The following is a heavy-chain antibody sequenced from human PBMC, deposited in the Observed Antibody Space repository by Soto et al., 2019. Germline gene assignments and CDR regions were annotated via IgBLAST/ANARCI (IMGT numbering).Heavy chain of an antibody. CDR1: GYSFTSYW. CDR3: ARSYSGSYYVGRPGYLGFDY. CDR2: IDPSDSYT. Sequence: PGESLKISCKGSGYSFTSYWISWVRQMPGKGLEWMGRIDPSDSYTNYSPSFQGHVTISADKSISTAYLQWSSLKASDTAMYYCARSYSGSYYVGRPGYLGFDYWGQGTLVTVSS. V-gene: IGHV5-10-1*01. J-gene: IGHJ4*02. D-gene: IGHD1-26*01.